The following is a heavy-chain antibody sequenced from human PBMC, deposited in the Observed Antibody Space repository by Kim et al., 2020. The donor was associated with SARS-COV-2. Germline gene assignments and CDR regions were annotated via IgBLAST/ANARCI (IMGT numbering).Heavy chain of an antibody. D-gene: IGHD5-12*01. J-gene: IGHJ4*02. CDR1: GASLSGYY. CDR2: LYSSGRT. CDR3: ARGSGYDPYFDY. V-gene: IGHV4-59*01. Sequence: SETLSLTCSASGASLSGYYYNWVRLPPGKGLEWIGYLYSSGRTNYNPSLRGRVTISVDTSKNTFSPRLISVTAADTAIYYCARGSGYDPYFDYWGQGLLVTVSS.